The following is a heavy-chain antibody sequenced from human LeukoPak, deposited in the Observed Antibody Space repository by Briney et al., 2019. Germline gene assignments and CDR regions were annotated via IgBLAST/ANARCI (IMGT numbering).Heavy chain of an antibody. V-gene: IGHV3-48*04. CDR2: ISSSGTIK. D-gene: IGHD2/OR15-2a*01. J-gene: IGHJ4*02. Sequence: GRSLRLSCAASGFTFNVYSMNWVRQAPGKGLEWISYISSSGTIKHYADSVKGRFTISRDNAKNSLYLQMNSLRAEDTAVYYCARDDSTYYDPYYFDYWGQGSLVTVSS. CDR1: GFTFNVYS. CDR3: ARDDSTYYDPYYFDY.